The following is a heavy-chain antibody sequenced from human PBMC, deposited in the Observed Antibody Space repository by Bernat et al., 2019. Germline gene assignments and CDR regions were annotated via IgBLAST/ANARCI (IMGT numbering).Heavy chain of an antibody. CDR3: ASLSTPQYYYGSGSYLDY. CDR1: GFTFSSYE. V-gene: IGHV3-48*03. CDR2: ISSSGSTI. J-gene: IGHJ4*02. Sequence: EVQLVESGGGLVQPGGSLRLSCAASGFTFSSYEMNWVRQAPGKGLEWVSYISSSGSTIYYADSVKGRFTISRDNAKNSLYLQMNSLRAEDTAVYYCASLSTPQYYYGSGSYLDYCGQGTLVTVSS. D-gene: IGHD3-10*01.